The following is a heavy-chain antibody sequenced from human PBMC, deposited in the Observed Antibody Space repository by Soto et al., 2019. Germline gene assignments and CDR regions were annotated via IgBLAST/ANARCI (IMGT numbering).Heavy chain of an antibody. V-gene: IGHV1-18*04. D-gene: IGHD3-10*01. CDR2: ISIYNDNT. CDR3: ARETYYFGSGTYDGGMDV. Sequence: ASVKVSCKASGFTFTSYGISWVRQAPGQGLEWMAWISIYNDNTKYAQKFQGRITMTTDTSTSTAYMELRSLRSDDTAVYYCARETYYFGSGTYDGGMDVWGQGXTVTVSS. J-gene: IGHJ6*02. CDR1: GFTFTSYG.